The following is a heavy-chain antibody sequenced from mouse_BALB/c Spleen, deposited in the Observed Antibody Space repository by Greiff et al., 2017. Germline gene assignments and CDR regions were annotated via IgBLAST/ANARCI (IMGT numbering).Heavy chain of an antibody. CDR1: GYNFTSYW. V-gene: IGHV1-55*01. CDR2: IYPGSGST. D-gene: IGHD2-3*01. CDR3: ARDDGYYAFAY. J-gene: IGHJ3*01. Sequence: QVQLKQPGAELVKPGTSVKLSCKASGYNFTSYWINWVKLRPGQGLEWIGDIYPGSGSTNYNEKFKSKATLTVDTSSSTAYMQLSSLASEDSALYYCARDDGYYAFAYWGQGTLVTVSA.